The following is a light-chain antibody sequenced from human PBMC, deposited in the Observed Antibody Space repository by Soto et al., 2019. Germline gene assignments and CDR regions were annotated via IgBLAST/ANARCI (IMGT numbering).Light chain of an antibody. CDR1: QSISRW. J-gene: IGKJ2*03. CDR3: QQYNSFSPHS. Sequence: DIPMTQSPSTLSASVGDRVTITCRASQSISRWLAWFQQKPGKAPKLLIYDASILESGVPSRFSGSGSGTEFTLAISTMQPDDFATKYGQQYNSFSPHSFGHENKLEIK. CDR2: DAS. V-gene: IGKV1-5*01.